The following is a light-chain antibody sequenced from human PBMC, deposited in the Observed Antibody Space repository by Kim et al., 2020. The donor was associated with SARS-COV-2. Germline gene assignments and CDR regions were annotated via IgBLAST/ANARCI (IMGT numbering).Light chain of an antibody. V-gene: IGLV1-44*01. CDR1: NSNIGGHP. CDR3: ATWDDGLHGPV. Sequence: GQWVTISCSGSNSNIGGHPVNWCHQLPRTAPQHLIFSSHQRPAGVPARFSGSKSGTSASLAINGGQSEDEDDYYCATWDDGLHGPVFGGGTKLTVL. J-gene: IGLJ2*01. CDR2: SSH.